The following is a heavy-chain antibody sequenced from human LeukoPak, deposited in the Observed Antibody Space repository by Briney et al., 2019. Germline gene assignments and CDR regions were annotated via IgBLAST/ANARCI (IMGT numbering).Heavy chain of an antibody. CDR3: ARGDYYGSGSRYFDY. J-gene: IGHJ4*02. CDR2: FYHSGIS. D-gene: IGHD3-10*01. Sequence: PSETLSLTCTVSGGSISSGGYYWNWIRQPPGKGLEWIGYFYHSGISYYNPSLKSRVTISVDTSNNQFSLKLSSVTAADTAVYYCARGDYYGSGSRYFDYWGQGTLVTVSS. CDR1: GGSISSGGYY. V-gene: IGHV4-30-2*01.